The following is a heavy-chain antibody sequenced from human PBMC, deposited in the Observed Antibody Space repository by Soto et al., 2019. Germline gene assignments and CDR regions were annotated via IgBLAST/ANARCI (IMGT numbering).Heavy chain of an antibody. CDR1: GFTFSSYA. V-gene: IGHV3-23*01. J-gene: IGHJ4*02. CDR2: ISGSDGST. D-gene: IGHD6-13*01. Sequence: EVQLLESGGGLVQPGGSLRLSCAASGFTFSSYAMNWVRQAPGKGLEWVSVISGSDGSTYYADSVKGRFTISRDNSKNTLNLQMNSLRAEDTAVYYCARRSSSWYFDYCGQGTLVTVSS. CDR3: ARRSSSWYFDY.